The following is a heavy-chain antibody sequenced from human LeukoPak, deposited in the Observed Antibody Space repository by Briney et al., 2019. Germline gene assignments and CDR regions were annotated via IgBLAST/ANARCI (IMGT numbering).Heavy chain of an antibody. CDR3: ARGFGPWFGEFLYNYFDH. CDR1: GFTFTSYA. CDR2: ISYDGGNK. J-gene: IGHJ4*02. V-gene: IGHV3-30-3*01. Sequence: PGGSLRLSCAASGFTFTSYAMHWVRQAPGKGLEWVADISYDGGNKNHAESVKGRFTISRDNSKNTLFLQMNSLRTDDTAVYYCARGFGPWFGEFLYNYFDHWGQGALVTVSS. D-gene: IGHD3-10*01.